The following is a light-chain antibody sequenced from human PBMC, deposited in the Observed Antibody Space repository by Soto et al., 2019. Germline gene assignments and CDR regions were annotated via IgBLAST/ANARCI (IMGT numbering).Light chain of an antibody. V-gene: IGLV2-14*03. CDR3: SSYKSTSTPYV. Sequence: QSVLTQPASVSGYPGQSITISCSRTSSDIGSYNYVSWYQQHPGKAPKLIIYDVTNRPAGISSRFSASKSGDTASLTISVLQADDEADYFCSSYKSTSTPYVFGTGTKLTVL. CDR1: SSDIGSYNY. CDR2: DVT. J-gene: IGLJ1*01.